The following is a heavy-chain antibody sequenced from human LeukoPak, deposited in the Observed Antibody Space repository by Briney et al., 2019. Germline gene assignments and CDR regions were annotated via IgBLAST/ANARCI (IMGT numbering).Heavy chain of an antibody. CDR3: ARDSYDFWSGYYSDY. D-gene: IGHD3-3*01. CDR2: ISSSSTI. Sequence: GGSLTLSCAASGFTFSSYSMNWVSQAPGKGLEWVSYISSSSTIYYADSVKGRFTISRDNAKNSLYLQMNSLRAEDTAVYYCARDSYDFWSGYYSDYWGQGTLVTVSS. CDR1: GFTFSSYS. J-gene: IGHJ4*02. V-gene: IGHV3-48*01.